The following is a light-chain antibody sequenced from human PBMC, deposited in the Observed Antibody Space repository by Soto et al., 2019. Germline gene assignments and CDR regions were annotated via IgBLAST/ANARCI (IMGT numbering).Light chain of an antibody. J-gene: IGLJ3*02. Sequence: QSALTQPASVSGSPGQSITISCTGTINDVGSYKYVSWYQQHPGKAPQLILYDVSNRPSGVSTRFSGSKSGNTASLTISGLQTEDEADYYCSSYTTISTLLFGGGTKVTVL. V-gene: IGLV2-14*01. CDR2: DVS. CDR3: SSYTTISTLL. CDR1: INDVGSYKY.